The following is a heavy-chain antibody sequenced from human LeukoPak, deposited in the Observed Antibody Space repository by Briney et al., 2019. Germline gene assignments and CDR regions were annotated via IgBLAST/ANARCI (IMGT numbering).Heavy chain of an antibody. CDR1: GLIFSSYA. J-gene: IGHJ6*03. CDR2: VSGGGGST. Sequence: PGGSLRLSCAFSGLIFSSYAMTWVRQAPGKGLEWVSAVSGGGGSTYYADSVRGRFTISRDNSKNTLYLQMNSLKAEDTAVYYCASDGAKFGALTYYYYYMDVWGKGTTVTVSS. CDR3: ASDGAKFGALTYYYYYMDV. D-gene: IGHD3-10*01. V-gene: IGHV3-23*01.